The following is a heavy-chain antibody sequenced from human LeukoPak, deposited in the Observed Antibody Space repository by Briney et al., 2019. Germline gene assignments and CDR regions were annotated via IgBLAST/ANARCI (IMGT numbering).Heavy chain of an antibody. CDR1: GFIFSSYS. CDR3: ARGLHCSSTSCYPY. D-gene: IGHD2-2*01. J-gene: IGHJ4*02. CDR2: ISSSSSYI. V-gene: IGHV3-21*01. Sequence: GGSLRLSCAASGFIFSSYSMNWVRQAPGKGLEWVSSISSSSSYIYYADSVKGRFTISRDNAKNSLYLQMNSLRAEDTAVYYCARGLHCSSTSCYPYWGQGTLVTVSS.